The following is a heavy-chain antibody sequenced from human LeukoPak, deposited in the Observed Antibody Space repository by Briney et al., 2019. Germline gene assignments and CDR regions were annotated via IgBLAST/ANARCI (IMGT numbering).Heavy chain of an antibody. V-gene: IGHV4-39*07. CDR2: IFYSGST. CDR3: ARRGGREPAAFDF. J-gene: IGHJ3*01. Sequence: SETLSLTCTVSGGSISTSNYYWGWIRQPPGKGLEWIGNIFYSGSTNYNPSLKSRVTISVDTSKNQFSLRLSSVTAADTAVYYCARRGGREPAAFDFWGQGTLVTVSS. D-gene: IGHD1-26*01. CDR1: GGSISTSNYY.